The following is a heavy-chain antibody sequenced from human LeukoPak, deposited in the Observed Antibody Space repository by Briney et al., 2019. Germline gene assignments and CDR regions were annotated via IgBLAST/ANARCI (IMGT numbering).Heavy chain of an antibody. J-gene: IGHJ6*03. CDR1: GFTFSSYA. Sequence: GGSLRLSCAASGFTFSSYAMHWVRQAPGKGLEYVSAISSNGGSTYYANSVKGRFTISRDSSKNTLYLQMGSLRAEDMAVYYCARVYRYYDSSGYYPSGYMDVWGKGTTVTVSS. CDR2: ISSNGGST. CDR3: ARVYRYYDSSGYYPSGYMDV. D-gene: IGHD3-22*01. V-gene: IGHV3-64*01.